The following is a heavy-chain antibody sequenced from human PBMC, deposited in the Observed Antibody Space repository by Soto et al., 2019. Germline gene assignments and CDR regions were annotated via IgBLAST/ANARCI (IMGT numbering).Heavy chain of an antibody. V-gene: IGHV3-30-3*01. CDR2: ISYDGSNK. J-gene: IGHJ6*02. D-gene: IGHD3-3*01. CDR3: ARDPDPRITIFGVVISGGMDV. CDR1: GFTFSSYA. Sequence: GGSLRLSCAASGFTFSSYAIHWVRQAPGKGLEWVAVISYDGSNKYYADSVKGRFTISRDNSKNTLYLQMNSLRAEDTAVYYCARDPDPRITIFGVVISGGMDVWGQGTTVTVSS.